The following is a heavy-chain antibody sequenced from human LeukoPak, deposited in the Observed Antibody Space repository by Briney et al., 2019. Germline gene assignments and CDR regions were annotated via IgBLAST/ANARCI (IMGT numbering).Heavy chain of an antibody. CDR1: GGSISSYY. D-gene: IGHD6-6*01. V-gene: IGHV4-59*08. CDR3: ARRVAAPSGGWFDP. Sequence: SETLSLTCTVSGGSISSYYWSWIRQPPGKGLEWIGYIYYSGSTNYNPSLKSRVTISVDTSKNQFSLKLSSVTAADTAVYYCARRVAAPSGGWFDPWGQGTLVTVSS. CDR2: IYYSGST. J-gene: IGHJ5*02.